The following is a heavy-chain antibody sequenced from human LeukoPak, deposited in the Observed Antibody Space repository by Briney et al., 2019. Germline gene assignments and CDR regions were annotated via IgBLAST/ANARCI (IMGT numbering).Heavy chain of an antibody. CDR1: GYSFTSYW. CDR3: ASSTIFGVVIYDAFDI. V-gene: IGHV5-51*01. Sequence: GESLKISCKGSGYSFTSYWISWVRQMPGKGLEWMGIIYPGDSDTRYSPSFQGQVTISADKSISTAYLQWSSLKASDTAMYYCASSTIFGVVIYDAFDIWGQGTMVTVSS. D-gene: IGHD3-3*01. CDR2: IYPGDSDT. J-gene: IGHJ3*02.